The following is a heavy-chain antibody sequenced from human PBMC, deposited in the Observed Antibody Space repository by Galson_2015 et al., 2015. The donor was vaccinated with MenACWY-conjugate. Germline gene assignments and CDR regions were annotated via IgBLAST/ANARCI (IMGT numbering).Heavy chain of an antibody. CDR2: IDGSGDTT. D-gene: IGHD3-3*01. Sequence: SLRLSCAASRFSFSTYAMSWVRQTPGKGLEWVSTIDGSGDTTYYADSVKGRFTISRDNSKNTLYLQMNSLRAEDTALYYCAKDAKGDFAVVPGDYF. CDR3: AKDAKGDFAVVPGDYF. J-gene: IGHJ4*01. CDR1: RFSFSTYA. V-gene: IGHV3-23*01.